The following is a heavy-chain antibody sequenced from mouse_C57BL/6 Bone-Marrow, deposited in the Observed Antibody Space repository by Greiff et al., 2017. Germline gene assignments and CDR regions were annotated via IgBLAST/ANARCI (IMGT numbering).Heavy chain of an antibody. J-gene: IGHJ4*01. Sequence: VQLQQSGPELVKPGASVKIPCKASGYTFTDYNMDWVQQSHGKRLEWIGDINPNNGGTIYNQKFKGKATLTVDKSSSTAYMELLSLTSEDTAVYYCARSDYRYAMDYWGQGTSVTVSS. CDR3: ARSDYRYAMDY. V-gene: IGHV1-18*01. D-gene: IGHD2-14*01. CDR1: GYTFTDYN. CDR2: INPNNGGT.